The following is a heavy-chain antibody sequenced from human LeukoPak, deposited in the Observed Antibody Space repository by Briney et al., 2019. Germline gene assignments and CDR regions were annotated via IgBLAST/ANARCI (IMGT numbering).Heavy chain of an antibody. Sequence: GGSLRLSCAASGFTVSSNYMSWVRQAPGKGLEWVSVIYSGGSTYYADSVKGRFTISRDNSKNTLYLQMNSLRAEDTAVYYCAKDRQFLATYFDYWGQGTLVTVSS. D-gene: IGHD6-19*01. CDR3: AKDRQFLATYFDY. V-gene: IGHV3-66*01. J-gene: IGHJ4*02. CDR1: GFTVSSNY. CDR2: IYSGGST.